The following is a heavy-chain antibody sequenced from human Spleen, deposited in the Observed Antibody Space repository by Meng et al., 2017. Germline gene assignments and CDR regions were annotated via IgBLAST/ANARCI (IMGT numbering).Heavy chain of an antibody. D-gene: IGHD4-11*01. CDR3: ARGPTTMAHDFDY. V-gene: IGHV4-34*01. Sequence: VLPPQGAEGLLKPSAPLPLTCVVSGGSFSDYYWSWIRQPPGKGLEWIGEINHSGSTNYNPSLESRATISVDTSQNNLSLKLSSVTAADSAVYYCARGPTTMAHDFDYWGQGTLVTVSS. J-gene: IGHJ4*02. CDR1: GGSFSDYY. CDR2: INHSGST.